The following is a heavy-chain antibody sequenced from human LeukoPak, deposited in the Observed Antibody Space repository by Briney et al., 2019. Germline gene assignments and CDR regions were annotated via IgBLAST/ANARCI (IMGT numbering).Heavy chain of an antibody. J-gene: IGHJ4*02. V-gene: IGHV3-23*01. Sequence: GGSLRLSCAASGFTFSSYAMSWVRQAPGKGLEWVSAISGSGGSTYYADSVKGRFTISRDNSKNTLYLQMNSLGAEDTAVYYCAKDLLYYDSSGYSQFDYWGQGTLVTVSS. CDR1: GFTFSSYA. D-gene: IGHD3-22*01. CDR2: ISGSGGST. CDR3: AKDLLYYDSSGYSQFDY.